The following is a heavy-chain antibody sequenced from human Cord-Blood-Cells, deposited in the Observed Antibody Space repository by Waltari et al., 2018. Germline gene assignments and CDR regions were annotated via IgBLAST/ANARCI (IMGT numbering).Heavy chain of an antibody. Sequence: QVQLVESGGGVVQPGRPLRLSCAASGFTFSSSGMYWVRQAPGKGMEWVAVISYDGSNKYYADSVKGRLTISRDNSKNTLYLQMNSLRSEDTAVYYCARGGDAFDIWGQGTMVTVSS. J-gene: IGHJ3*02. V-gene: IGHV3-30*03. CDR2: ISYDGSNK. D-gene: IGHD1-26*01. CDR3: ARGGDAFDI. CDR1: GFTFSSSG.